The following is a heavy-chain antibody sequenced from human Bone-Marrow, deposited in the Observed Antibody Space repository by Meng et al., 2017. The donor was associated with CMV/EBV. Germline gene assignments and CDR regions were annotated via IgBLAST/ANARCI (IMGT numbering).Heavy chain of an antibody. CDR1: GYTFTDYF. CDR3: ARGWFDP. Sequence: ASVKVSCKASGYTFTDYFIHWVRQAPGQGLEWMGWINPNTGATTYALEFQGRVTMTRDTSISTAYMELTRLKSDDTAVYYCARGWFDPWGQGTLVTVSS. CDR2: INPNTGAT. J-gene: IGHJ5*02. V-gene: IGHV1-2*02.